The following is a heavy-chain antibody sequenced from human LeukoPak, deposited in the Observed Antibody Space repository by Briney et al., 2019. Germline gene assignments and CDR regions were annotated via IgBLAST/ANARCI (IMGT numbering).Heavy chain of an antibody. J-gene: IGHJ4*02. Sequence: GRSLRLSCAASGFTFSSYAMHWVRQAPGKGLERVAVISYDGSNKYYADSVKGRFTISRDNSKNTLYLQMNSLRAEDTAVYYCARSRGPNTFGGVHDYWGQGTLVTVSS. D-gene: IGHD3-16*01. CDR2: ISYDGSNK. CDR1: GFTFSSYA. CDR3: ARSRGPNTFGGVHDY. V-gene: IGHV3-30*04.